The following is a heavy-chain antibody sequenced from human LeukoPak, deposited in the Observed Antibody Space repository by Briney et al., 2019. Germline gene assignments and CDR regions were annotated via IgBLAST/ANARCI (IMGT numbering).Heavy chain of an antibody. CDR2: ISYDGSNK. D-gene: IGHD3-16*02. V-gene: IGHV3-30*18. CDR3: AKDLMITFGGVIAPDY. Sequence: PGGSLRLSCAASGFTFSSYGMPWVRQAPGKGLEWVAVISYDGSNKYYADSVKGRFTISRDNSKNTLYLQMNSLRAEGTAVYYCAKDLMITFGGVIAPDYWGQGTLVTVSS. CDR1: GFTFSSYG. J-gene: IGHJ4*02.